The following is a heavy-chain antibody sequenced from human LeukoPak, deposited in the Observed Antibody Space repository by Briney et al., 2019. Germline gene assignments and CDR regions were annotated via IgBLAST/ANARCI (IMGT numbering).Heavy chain of an antibody. D-gene: IGHD3-22*01. J-gene: IGHJ4*02. CDR1: GLTLSHYW. V-gene: IGHV3-74*01. Sequence: GGSLRLSCAASGLTLSHYWVHWVRQVPGKGLVWVSRINSDGSDTTYADSVKGRFTISRDNAKNSLYLQMNSLRAEDTAVYYCARGEYSPYDSSGYYGYWGQGTLVTVSS. CDR3: ARGEYSPYDSSGYYGY. CDR2: INSDGSDT.